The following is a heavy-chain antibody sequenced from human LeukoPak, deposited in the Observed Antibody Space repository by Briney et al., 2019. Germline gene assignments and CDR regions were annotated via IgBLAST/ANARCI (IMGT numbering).Heavy chain of an antibody. J-gene: IGHJ6*02. D-gene: IGHD3-3*01. CDR3: ARGSDYDFWSGYPYYYGMDV. CDR1: GGSISSGGYY. CDR2: IYHSGST. Sequence: SETLSLTCTVSGGSISSGGYYWSWIRQHPGRGLEWIGYIYHSGSTYYNPSLKSRVTISVDRSKNQFSLKLSSVTAADTAVYYCARGSDYDFWSGYPYYYGMDVWGQGTTVTVSS. V-gene: IGHV4-30-2*01.